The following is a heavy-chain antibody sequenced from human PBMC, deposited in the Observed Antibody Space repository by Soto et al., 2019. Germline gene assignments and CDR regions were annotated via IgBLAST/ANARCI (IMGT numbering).Heavy chain of an antibody. V-gene: IGHV4-59*01. J-gene: IGHJ5*02. CDR1: GGSISSYY. D-gene: IGHD6-6*01. CDR2: IYYSGST. Sequence: SETLSLTCTVSGGSISSYYWSWIRQPPGKGLEWIGYIYYSGSTNYNPSLKSRVTISVDTSKNQFSLKLSSVTDADTAVYYCARKRGSSASNWFDPWGQGTLVTVSS. CDR3: ARKRGSSASNWFDP.